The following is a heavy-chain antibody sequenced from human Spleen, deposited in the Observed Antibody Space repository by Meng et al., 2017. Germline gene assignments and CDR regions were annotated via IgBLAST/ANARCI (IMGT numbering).Heavy chain of an antibody. CDR1: SGTIRSHY. D-gene: IGHD6-19*01. J-gene: IGHJ4*02. V-gene: IGHV4-59*11. Sequence: QGQLQESGPGLVNPSETLSLICTVSSGTIRSHYWSWIRQPPGKGLEWIGYIFYSGSPNYSPSLKNRVTISIDTSKNQFSLRLSSVTPADTAMYYCASGSGSGWYYFDNWGQGTLVTVSS. CDR2: IFYSGSP. CDR3: ASGSGSGWYYFDN.